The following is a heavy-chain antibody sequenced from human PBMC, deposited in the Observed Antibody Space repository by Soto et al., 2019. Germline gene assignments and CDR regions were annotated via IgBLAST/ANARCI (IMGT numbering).Heavy chain of an antibody. D-gene: IGHD3-16*01. Sequence: QVQLQESGPGLVKPSETLSLRCTVSDGSISPNYWTWIRQPPGKGLEWIGYIYYAGNTTYNPSPKSRVAISVDPSKNEVALKLTSVTAADTAVYYCARLGAYFQALDSWGQGTLVTVSS. CDR2: IYYAGNT. CDR1: DGSISPNY. CDR3: ARLGAYFQALDS. V-gene: IGHV4-59*08. J-gene: IGHJ4*02.